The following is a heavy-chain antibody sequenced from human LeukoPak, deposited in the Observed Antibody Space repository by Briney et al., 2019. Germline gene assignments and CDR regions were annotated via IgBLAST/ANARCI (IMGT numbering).Heavy chain of an antibody. J-gene: IGHJ6*02. CDR3: ARDLIFGGSSWFTPYYYYYYGMDV. CDR1: GFTFSSHW. Sequence: GGSLRLSCAASGFTFSSHWMHWVRQAPGKGLVWVSRINSDGSSISYADSVKGRFTISRDNAKNTLYLQMNSLRAEDTAVYYCARDLIFGGSSWFTPYYYYYYGMDVWGQGTTVTVSS. V-gene: IGHV3-74*01. D-gene: IGHD6-13*01. CDR2: INSDGSSI.